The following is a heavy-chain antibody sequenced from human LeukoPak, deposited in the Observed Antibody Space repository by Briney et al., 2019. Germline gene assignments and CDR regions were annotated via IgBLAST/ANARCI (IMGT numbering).Heavy chain of an antibody. CDR1: GGSLFVYY. Sequence: ETLSLTCAVYGGSLFVYYWSRIRHPPGEGREWRGEINNGVYTNNNPSLKTRVPISGDTSTSQFSRKLSSVTAAATAVYYCARGQGDLRSGASKSFFDYWGQGTLVTVSS. CDR3: ARGQGDLRSGASKSFFDY. D-gene: IGHD3-3*01. V-gene: IGHV4-34*01. J-gene: IGHJ4*02. CDR2: INNGVYT.